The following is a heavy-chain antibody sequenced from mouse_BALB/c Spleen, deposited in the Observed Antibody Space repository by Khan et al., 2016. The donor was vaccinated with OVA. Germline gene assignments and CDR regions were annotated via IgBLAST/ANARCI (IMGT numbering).Heavy chain of an antibody. CDR1: GYTFTSYW. CDR3: ARYQYGNYFYAMDY. J-gene: IGHJ4*01. Sequence: QVQLQQPGAELVKPGAPVKLSCKASGYTFTSYWMNWVKQRPGRGLEWIGRIDPSDSETHYNQKFKDKATLTVDKSSSTAYIQLSSLTSEDSAVYDCARYQYGNYFYAMDYWGQGTSVTVSS. V-gene: IGHV1-69*02. CDR2: IDPSDSET. D-gene: IGHD2-10*02.